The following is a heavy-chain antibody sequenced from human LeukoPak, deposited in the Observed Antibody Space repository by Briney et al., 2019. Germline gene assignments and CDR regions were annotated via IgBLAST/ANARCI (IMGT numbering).Heavy chain of an antibody. Sequence: SETLSLTCTVSGGSISSYYWSWSRQPPGKGLEWIGYIYYTGSTSYNPSLKSRVTISVDTSKNQFSLKLNSVTAADTAVYFCARSDWHAPDHWGQGTLGIVSS. J-gene: IGHJ4*02. CDR2: IYYTGST. CDR1: GGSISSYY. V-gene: IGHV4-59*01. D-gene: IGHD2-21*02. CDR3: ARSDWHAPDH.